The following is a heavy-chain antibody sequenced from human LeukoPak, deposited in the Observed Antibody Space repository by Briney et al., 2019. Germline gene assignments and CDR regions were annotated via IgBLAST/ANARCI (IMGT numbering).Heavy chain of an antibody. D-gene: IGHD2-21*01. CDR3: ARVGPAVPSCCGYLDV. CDR1: GDSISSYY. J-gene: IGHJ6*03. Sequence: SETLSLTCTVSGDSISSYYWSWIRQPAGKGLEWIGCIYIGGRTDYSPSLKSRVSMSLDTSKNQFSLQLNSVTVTDTALYYCARVGPAVPSCCGYLDVWGRGTTVTVSS. V-gene: IGHV4-4*07. CDR2: IYIGGRT.